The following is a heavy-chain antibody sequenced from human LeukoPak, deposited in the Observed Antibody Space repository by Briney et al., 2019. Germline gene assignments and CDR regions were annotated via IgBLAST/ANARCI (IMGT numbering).Heavy chain of an antibody. CDR2: IFPDDSDT. D-gene: IGHD3-10*01. J-gene: IGHJ4*02. V-gene: IGHV5-51*01. CDR3: ARLGLIENF. Sequence: GVSLKISRKASGYIFTNFWIGWVRQMPGKGLEWMGIIFPDDSDTRYSSSFQGQVTISADKSISTAYLQWSSLKASDTAMYYCARLGLIENFWGQGTLVTVSS. CDR1: GYIFTNFW.